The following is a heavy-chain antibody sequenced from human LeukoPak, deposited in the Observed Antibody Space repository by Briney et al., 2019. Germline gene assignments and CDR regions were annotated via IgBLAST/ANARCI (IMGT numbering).Heavy chain of an antibody. CDR2: IFYSGST. J-gene: IGHJ4*02. CDR3: ARGTVGAPSDY. Sequence: SETLSLTCTVSGGSISSYYWSWIRQPPGKGLEWIGYIFYSGSTNYNPSLKSRVTISVDTTRNQFSLKLSSVTAADTAVYYCARGTVGAPSDYWGQGTLVTISS. CDR1: GGSISSYY. V-gene: IGHV4-59*01. D-gene: IGHD1-26*01.